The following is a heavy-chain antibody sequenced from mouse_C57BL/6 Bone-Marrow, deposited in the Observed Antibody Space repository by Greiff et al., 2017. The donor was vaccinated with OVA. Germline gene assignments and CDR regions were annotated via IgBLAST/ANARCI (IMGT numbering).Heavy chain of an antibody. J-gene: IGHJ4*01. Sequence: VQLQQPGAELVKPGASVKLSCKASGYTFTSYWMHWVKQRPGRGLEWIGRIDPNSGGTKYTAKFKSKATLTVDKPSSTASMQLSSLTSEDPAVYYCASALDYDCAMDYWGQGTSVTVSS. V-gene: IGHV1-72*01. CDR2: IDPNSGGT. D-gene: IGHD2-4*01. CDR1: GYTFTSYW. CDR3: ASALDYDCAMDY.